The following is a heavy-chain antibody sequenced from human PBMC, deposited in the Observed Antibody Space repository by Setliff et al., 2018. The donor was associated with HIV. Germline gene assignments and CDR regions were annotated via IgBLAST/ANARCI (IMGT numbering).Heavy chain of an antibody. D-gene: IGHD3-10*01. V-gene: IGHV4-4*07. J-gene: IGHJ5*02. CDR2: ISSSGIS. CDR1: GGSMNDYY. CDR3: ARRIDNSGSLPAKNWFDT. Sequence: SETLSLTCTVSGGSMNDYYWSWVRQPAGKTLEWLGRISSSGISTYNPSLQSRVSISIDTSKNQFSLKLSSVTAADTAVYYCARRIDNSGSLPAKNWFDTWGQGRLVTVSS.